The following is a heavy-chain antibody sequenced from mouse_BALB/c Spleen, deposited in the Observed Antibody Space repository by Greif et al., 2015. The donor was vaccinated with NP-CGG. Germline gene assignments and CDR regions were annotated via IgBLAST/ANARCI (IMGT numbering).Heavy chain of an antibody. V-gene: IGHV5-6-3*01. CDR2: INSNGGST. CDR3: ARDGGNYFDY. J-gene: IGHJ2*01. Sequence: EVKLVESGGGLVQPGGSLKLSCAASGFTFSSYGMSWVRQTPDKRLELVATINSNGGSTYYPDSVKSRFTISRDNAKNTLYLQMSSLKSEDTAMYYCARDGGNYFDYWGQGTTLTVSS. CDR1: GFTFSSYG.